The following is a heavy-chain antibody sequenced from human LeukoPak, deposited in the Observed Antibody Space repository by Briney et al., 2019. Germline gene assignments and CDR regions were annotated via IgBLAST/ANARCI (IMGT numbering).Heavy chain of an antibody. V-gene: IGHV4-61*01. Sequence: SETLSLTCTVSGGSVSSGSYYWSWIRQPPGRGLEWIGYIYYSGSINYNPSLKSRVTISVDASKNQFSLKLSSVTAADTAVYYCARDEGTLIDYWGQGTLVTVSS. CDR3: ARDEGTLIDY. J-gene: IGHJ4*02. CDR2: IYYSGSI. CDR1: GGSVSSGSYY. D-gene: IGHD3-10*01.